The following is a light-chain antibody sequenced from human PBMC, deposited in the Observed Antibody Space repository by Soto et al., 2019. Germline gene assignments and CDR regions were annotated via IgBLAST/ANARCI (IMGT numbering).Light chain of an antibody. Sequence: DIQMTQSPSSLSASIGDEVTITCRASRAISTYLNWYQQRPGKAPELLIYGVASLRSGVPSRFGGSGSGTDFTLTISSLQPEDFGTYFCQQTYSKPLTCGQGTNLEIK. CDR2: GVA. J-gene: IGKJ2*01. V-gene: IGKV1-39*01. CDR3: QQTYSKPLT. CDR1: RAISTY.